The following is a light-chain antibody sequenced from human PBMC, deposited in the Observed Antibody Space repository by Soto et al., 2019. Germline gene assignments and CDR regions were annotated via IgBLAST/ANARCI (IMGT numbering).Light chain of an antibody. Sequence: DIVVTQCPYSLAVSLCARATINCKASESGLYSSNNKNYLALYQQKPGQPPKLLIYWASTRESGVPDRFSGSGPGTDFTLTISSLQAEDVAVYYCQQYYSTPWTFGQGTKVDI. CDR3: QQYYSTPWT. CDR1: ESGLYSSNNKNY. CDR2: WAS. V-gene: IGKV4-1*01. J-gene: IGKJ1*01.